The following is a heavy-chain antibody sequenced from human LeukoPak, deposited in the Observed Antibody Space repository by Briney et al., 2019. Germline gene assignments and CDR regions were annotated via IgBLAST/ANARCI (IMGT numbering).Heavy chain of an antibody. V-gene: IGHV4-39*07. Sequence: SETLSLTCTVSGGSVRSSSYYWGWICQPPGKGLEWIGSIYYSGSTYYNPSLKSRVTISVDTSKNQFSLKLSSVTAADPAVYYCARDNIAAAGIVDYWGQGTLVTVSS. CDR3: ARDNIAAAGIVDY. CDR1: GGSVRSSSYY. J-gene: IGHJ4*02. D-gene: IGHD6-13*01. CDR2: IYYSGST.